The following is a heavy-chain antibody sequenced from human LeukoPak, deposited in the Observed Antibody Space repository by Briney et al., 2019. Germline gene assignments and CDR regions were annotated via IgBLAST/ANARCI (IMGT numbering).Heavy chain of an antibody. D-gene: IGHD2-8*01. CDR1: GFTFSSYE. J-gene: IGHJ4*02. CDR3: ARGEFNGLDY. CDR2: ILYNGSNK. Sequence: GGSLRLSCAASGFTFSSYEMNWVRQAPGKGLEWVAVILYNGSNKYYADSVKGRLTISRDNSKNTLYLQMNSLRAEDTAVYYCARGEFNGLDYWGQGTLVTVSS. V-gene: IGHV3-30-3*01.